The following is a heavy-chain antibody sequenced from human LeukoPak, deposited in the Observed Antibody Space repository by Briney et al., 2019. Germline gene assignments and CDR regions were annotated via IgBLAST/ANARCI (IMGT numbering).Heavy chain of an antibody. D-gene: IGHD3-16*02. V-gene: IGHV3-23*01. CDR2: ISGRTGGL. CDR1: GFTFNTNA. J-gene: IGHJ3*01. Sequence: GGSLRLSCAAYGFTFNTNAMTWVRQAPGKGLEWVSAISGRTGGLYYADSVKGRFTISRDNSKSTLYLQMASLRAEDTAVYYCARAPDYDYVWGNYRLWGQGTMVTVSS. CDR3: ARAPDYDYVWGNYRL.